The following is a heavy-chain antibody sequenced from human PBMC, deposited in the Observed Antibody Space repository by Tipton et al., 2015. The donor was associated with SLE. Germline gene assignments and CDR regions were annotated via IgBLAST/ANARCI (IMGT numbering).Heavy chain of an antibody. D-gene: IGHD6-13*01. CDR2: IYTSGST. CDR1: GGPISSGSYY. V-gene: IGHV4-61*02. CDR3: ARGRGIAAAVLGAFDI. Sequence: LRLSCTVSGGPISSGSYYWSWIRQPAGKGLEWIGRIYTSGSTNYNPSLKSRVTISVDTSKNQFSLKLSSVTAADTAVYYCARGRGIAAAVLGAFDIWGQGTMVTVSS. J-gene: IGHJ3*02.